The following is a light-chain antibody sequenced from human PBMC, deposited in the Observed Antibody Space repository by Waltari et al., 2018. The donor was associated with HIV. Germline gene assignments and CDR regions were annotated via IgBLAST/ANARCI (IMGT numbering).Light chain of an antibody. J-gene: IGLJ2*01. CDR1: RYNIGVNS. CDR3: AAGDDGLNAL. V-gene: IGLV1-44*01. CDR2: HTD. Sequence: QSELTQPPSASGTAGQRVTISCSGGRYNIGVNSVTWYQHLPGTAPRLLIHHTDQRPAGVPALFSASKSGTSASLATSGLQSEDEGDYYCAAGDDGLNALFGGGTKLPVL.